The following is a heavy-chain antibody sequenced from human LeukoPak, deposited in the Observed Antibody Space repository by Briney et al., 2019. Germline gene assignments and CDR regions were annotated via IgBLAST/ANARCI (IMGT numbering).Heavy chain of an antibody. Sequence: ASVKVSCKAAGYTFINYGIAWVRQAPGQGLEWMGWISAYNSAYNGNTHYAQKLQGRVTMTTDTSTNTGYMELRSLRSDDTAVYYWAREYGSGSYTGIDYWGQGTLVTVSS. CDR3: AREYGSGSYTGIDY. V-gene: IGHV1-18*01. J-gene: IGHJ4*02. CDR1: GYTFINYG. D-gene: IGHD3-10*01. CDR2: ISAYNSAYNGNT.